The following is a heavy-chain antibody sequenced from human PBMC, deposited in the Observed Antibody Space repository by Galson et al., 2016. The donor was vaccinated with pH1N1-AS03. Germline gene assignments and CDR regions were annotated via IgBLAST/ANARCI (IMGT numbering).Heavy chain of an antibody. CDR2: MSHDDNYT. D-gene: IGHD6-19*01. J-gene: IGHJ4*02. CDR3: ARISARLGKLDS. CDR1: GFTFSNYG. Sequence: SLRLSCAAFGFTFSNYGMHWVRLPPGKGLEWVATMSHDDNYTEYADSVRGRFTVSRDNSRLFMHMNTLRVDDTAVYYCARISARLGKLDSWGQGTLVTVSS. V-gene: IGHV3-33*01.